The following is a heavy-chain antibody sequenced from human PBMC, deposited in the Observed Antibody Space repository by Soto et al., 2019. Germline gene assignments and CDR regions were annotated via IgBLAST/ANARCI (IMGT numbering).Heavy chain of an antibody. V-gene: IGHV6-1*01. J-gene: IGHJ6*02. CDR3: VRQHSTSSHYYGLDV. CDR1: VDTVSSNTAA. D-gene: IGHD6-6*01. Sequence: SQTLSLTCSISVDTVSSNTAAWNFNKQSPSRGLEWLGRTYYRSKWHYDYEVSMNGRITINPDISKNQFSLQLNFVTPEDTAVYYCVRQHSTSSHYYGLDVWDQGTTVTVSS. CDR2: TYYRSKWHY.